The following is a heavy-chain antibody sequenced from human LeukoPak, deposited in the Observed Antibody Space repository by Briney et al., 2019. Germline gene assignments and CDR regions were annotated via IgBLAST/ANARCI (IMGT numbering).Heavy chain of an antibody. CDR2: INQDGSGK. Sequence: GGSLRLPCAASGFTFSNYWMSWVRQAPGKGLEWVANINQDGSGKYYVDSVKGRFAISRDNANNSLYLQMNGLRAEDTAVYYCATDSFSYGHDDAFDIWGQGTLVTVSS. J-gene: IGHJ3*02. CDR3: ATDSFSYGHDDAFDI. D-gene: IGHD5-18*01. V-gene: IGHV3-7*04. CDR1: GFTFSNYW.